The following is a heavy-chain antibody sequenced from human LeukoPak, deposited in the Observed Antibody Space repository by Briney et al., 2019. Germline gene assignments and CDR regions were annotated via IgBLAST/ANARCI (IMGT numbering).Heavy chain of an antibody. CDR2: IIPILDMA. J-gene: IGHJ6*02. V-gene: IGHV1-69*04. CDR1: GGAFSSYG. CDR3: ARDGGWLQTQNHYYYHGLDV. Sequence: SVKVSCKASGGAFSSYGITWVRQAPGQGPEWMGRIIPILDMADYAQNFRGRVTITADKSTRTACMEMSSLRFEDTAVYYCARDGGWLQTQNHYYYHGLDVWGQGTTVTVSS. D-gene: IGHD5-24*01.